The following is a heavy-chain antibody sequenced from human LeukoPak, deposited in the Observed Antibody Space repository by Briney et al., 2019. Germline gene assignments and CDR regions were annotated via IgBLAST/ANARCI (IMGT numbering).Heavy chain of an antibody. CDR2: ISSSSSTI. CDR3: ARDFRDQTYYYDSSGLLGAFDI. CDR1: GFTFSSYS. V-gene: IGHV3-48*01. D-gene: IGHD3-22*01. Sequence: PGGSLRLSCAASGFTFSSYSMNWVRQAPGKGLEWVSYISSSSSTIYYADSVKGRFTISRDNAKNSLYLQMNSLRAEDTAVYYCARDFRDQTYYYDSSGLLGAFDIWGQGTMVTVSS. J-gene: IGHJ3*02.